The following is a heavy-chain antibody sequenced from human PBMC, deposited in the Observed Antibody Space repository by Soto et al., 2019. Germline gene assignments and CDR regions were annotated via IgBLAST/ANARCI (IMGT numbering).Heavy chain of an antibody. CDR2: ISYDGSNK. V-gene: IGHV3-30-3*01. CDR1: GFTFSSYA. CDR3: ARTHIVVVTAKSLGYFDY. J-gene: IGHJ4*02. D-gene: IGHD2-21*02. Sequence: GGSLRLSCAASGFTFSSYAMHWVRQAPGKGLEWVAVISYDGSNKYYADSVKGRFTITRDNSKNTLYLQMNRLRAEDTAVYYCARTHIVVVTAKSLGYFDYWGQGTLVTVSS.